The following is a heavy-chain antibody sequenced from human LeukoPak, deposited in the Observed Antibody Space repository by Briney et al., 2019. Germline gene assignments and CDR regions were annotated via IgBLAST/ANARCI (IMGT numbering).Heavy chain of an antibody. CDR2: ISGSGGST. CDR3: ARRITVTTRNYYMDV. D-gene: IGHD4-17*01. Sequence: PGGSLRLSCAAPGFTFSSYAMSWVRQALGKGLEWVSAISGSGGSTYYADSVKGRFTISRDNSKNTLYLQMNSLRAEDTAVYYCARRITVTTRNYYMDVWGKGTTVTVSS. CDR1: GFTFSSYA. J-gene: IGHJ6*03. V-gene: IGHV3-23*01.